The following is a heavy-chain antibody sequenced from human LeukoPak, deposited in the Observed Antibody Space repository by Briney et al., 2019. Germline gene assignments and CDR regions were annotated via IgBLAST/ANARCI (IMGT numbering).Heavy chain of an antibody. D-gene: IGHD2-8*01. Sequence: PSETLSLTCTVSGGSISSYYWSWIRQPPGKGLEWIGYIYYSGSTNYNPSLKSRVTISVDTSKNHLSLHLTSVTAADTAVYYCSRENGAFSPFGYWGQGYLVTVLS. J-gene: IGHJ4*02. CDR2: IYYSGST. CDR1: GGSISSYY. CDR3: SRENGAFSPFGY. V-gene: IGHV4-59*12.